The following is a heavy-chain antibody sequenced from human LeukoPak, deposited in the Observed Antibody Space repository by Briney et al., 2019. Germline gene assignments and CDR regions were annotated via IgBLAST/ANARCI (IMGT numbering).Heavy chain of an antibody. CDR2: INHSGST. D-gene: IGHD6-6*01. CDR3: ARRGRPFDC. J-gene: IGHJ4*02. Sequence: SETLSLTCAVYGGSFSGYYWSWIRQPPGKGLEWIGEINHSGSTNYNPSLKSRVTISVDTSKNQFSLKLSSVTAADTAVYYCARRGRPFDCWGQGTLVTVSS. CDR1: GGSFSGYY. V-gene: IGHV4-34*01.